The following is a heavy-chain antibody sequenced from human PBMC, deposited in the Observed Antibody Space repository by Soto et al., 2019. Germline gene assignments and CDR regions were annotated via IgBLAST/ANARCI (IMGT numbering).Heavy chain of an antibody. CDR2: IYPGDSDT. D-gene: IGHD3-3*01. CDR3: ARVFGLGGFLEWLLWYAFDI. J-gene: IGHJ3*02. CDR1: GYSFTSYW. V-gene: IGHV5-51*01. Sequence: PGESLKISCKGSGYSFTSYWIGWVRQMPGKGLEWMGIIYPGDSDTRYGPSFQGQVTISADKSISTAYLQWSSLKASATDTYYCARVFGLGGFLEWLLWYAFDIWRQGTMVTVSS.